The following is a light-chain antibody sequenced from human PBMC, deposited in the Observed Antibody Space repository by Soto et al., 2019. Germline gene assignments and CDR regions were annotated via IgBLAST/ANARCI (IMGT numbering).Light chain of an antibody. CDR2: DAS. Sequence: EIVMTQSPATLSVSPGERATLSCRASQSVSSNLAWYQQKPGQGPRLLIYDASTRASGIPARFSGSGSGTEFTLTISSLQSEDFAVYYCQQYNDWPPKYTFGQGTKLEIK. CDR1: QSVSSN. J-gene: IGKJ2*01. CDR3: QQYNDWPPKYT. V-gene: IGKV3-15*01.